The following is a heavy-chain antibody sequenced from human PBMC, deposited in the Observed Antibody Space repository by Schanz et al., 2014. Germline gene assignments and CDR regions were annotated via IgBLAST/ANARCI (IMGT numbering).Heavy chain of an antibody. CDR1: GFTFNTSW. CDR2: IAGDGGGP. D-gene: IGHD1-26*01. J-gene: IGHJ6*02. CDR3: VKDLQRELLRDDHYYGMDV. V-gene: IGHV3-74*01. Sequence: EVQLVTSGGDLVQPGGSLRLSCAASGFTFNTSWFHWVRQPPGKGLLWVSVIAGDGGGPNYADSVKGRFTVSRDNSKNTMYLQMNSLRAEDTAVYYCVKDLQRELLRDDHYYGMDVWGQGTTVTVSS.